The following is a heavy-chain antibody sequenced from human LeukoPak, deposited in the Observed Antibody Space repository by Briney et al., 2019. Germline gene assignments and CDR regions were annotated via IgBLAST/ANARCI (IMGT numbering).Heavy chain of an antibody. V-gene: IGHV3-23*01. CDR3: ARLPTFYYDSSGYHYDY. J-gene: IGHJ4*02. Sequence: GGSLRLSCVASGFTFNNYAMSWGRQAPGRGLERASSTAGSGISKDYADSVKGRFTISKDKSKNTLYLQMDNLRAEDTGVYFCARLPTFYYDSSGYHYDYWGQGTLVTVSS. D-gene: IGHD3-22*01. CDR1: GFTFNNYA. CDR2: TAGSGISK.